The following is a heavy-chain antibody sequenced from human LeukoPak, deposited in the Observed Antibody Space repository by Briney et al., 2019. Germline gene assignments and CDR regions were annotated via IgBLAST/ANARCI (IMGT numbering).Heavy chain of an antibody. V-gene: IGHV4-39*07. CDR2: IYYSGST. D-gene: IGHD1-26*01. CDR1: GGSISSYY. J-gene: IGHJ4*02. Sequence: SETLSLTCTVSGGSISSYYWAWIRQPPEKGLEWIGTIYYSGSTYYNVSLKSRVTISVDTSKNQFSLNLSSVTAADTAVYYCARLRSPGDFDYWGQGTLVTVSS. CDR3: ARLRSPGDFDY.